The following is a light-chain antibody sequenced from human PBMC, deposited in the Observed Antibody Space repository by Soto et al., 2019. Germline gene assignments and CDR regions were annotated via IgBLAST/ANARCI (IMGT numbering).Light chain of an antibody. CDR1: QTISSW. J-gene: IGKJ1*01. V-gene: IGKV1-5*03. Sequence: DIQMTQSPSTLSGSVGDRVTITCRASQTISSWLAWYQQKPGKAPKLLIYKASTLKSGVPSRFRGSGSGTEFPLTISSLQPDDFAPYYCQHYNSYSEAFGQGTKVELK. CDR3: QHYNSYSEA. CDR2: KAS.